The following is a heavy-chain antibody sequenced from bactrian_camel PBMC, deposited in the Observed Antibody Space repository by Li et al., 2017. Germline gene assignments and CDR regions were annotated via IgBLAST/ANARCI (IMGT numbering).Heavy chain of an antibody. CDR1: GYTLGSKC. CDR2: VHTEPGTT. Sequence: HVQLVESGGGSVQAGGSLRLSCAASGYTLGSKCVGWFRQVPGNNREGVASVHTEPGTTYYADSVKGRFTISRDNANNTLYLEMMRLKIEDTSTCRCAACEGALGRGHNYWGQGTQVTVS. CDR3: AACEGALGRGHNY. D-gene: IGHD1*01. J-gene: IGHJ4*01. V-gene: IGHV3S54*01.